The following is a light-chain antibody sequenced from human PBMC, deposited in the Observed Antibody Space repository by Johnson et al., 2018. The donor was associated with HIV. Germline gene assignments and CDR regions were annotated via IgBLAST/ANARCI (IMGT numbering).Light chain of an antibody. CDR3: GTWDDSLSALYV. CDR1: SSNIGNNY. CDR2: ESN. V-gene: IGLV1-51*02. J-gene: IGLJ1*01. Sequence: QSVLTQPPSVSAAPGQKVTISCSGSSSNIGNNYVSWYQQLPGTAPKLLIYESNKRPSGIPDRFSGSKSGTSATLGITGLQTGAEADYYCGTWDDSLSALYVFGTGTKVTVL.